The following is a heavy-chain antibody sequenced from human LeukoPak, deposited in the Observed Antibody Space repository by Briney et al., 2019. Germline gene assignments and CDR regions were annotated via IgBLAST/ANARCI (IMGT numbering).Heavy chain of an antibody. CDR2: IYPGDSDT. CDR1: GYSFSNYW. D-gene: IGHD4-11*01. Sequence: GESLEISCKSSGYSFSNYWLGWVRQMPGKGLELMGIIYPGDSDTRYSPSFQGQVTISTDKSITTGYLQWSSLKASDTAMYYCARAPTSVSNPYYFDYWGQGALVTVSS. V-gene: IGHV5-51*01. CDR3: ARAPTSVSNPYYFDY. J-gene: IGHJ4*02.